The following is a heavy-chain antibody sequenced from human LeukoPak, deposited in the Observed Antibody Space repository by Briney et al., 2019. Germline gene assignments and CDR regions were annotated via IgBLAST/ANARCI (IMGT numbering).Heavy chain of an antibody. V-gene: IGHV3-48*03. J-gene: IGHJ4*02. CDR1: GFTFSSYE. Sequence: GVLRLSCAASGFTFSSYEMNWVRQAPGKGLEWVSYISSSGSTIYYADSVKGRFTISRDNAKNSLYLQMNSLRAEDTAVYYCARTDGYNSPYFDYWGQGILVTVSS. CDR3: ARTDGYNSPYFDY. D-gene: IGHD5-24*01. CDR2: ISSSGSTI.